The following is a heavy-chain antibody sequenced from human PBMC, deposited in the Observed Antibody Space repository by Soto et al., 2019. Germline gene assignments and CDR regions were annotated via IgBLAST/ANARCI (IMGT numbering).Heavy chain of an antibody. Sequence: QLQLQESGPGLVKPSETLSLTCTVSGGSISSSSYYWGWIRQPPGKGLEWIGGIYYSGSTNYNPSLKSRVTISVDTSKNQFSLKLSSVTAADTAVYYCARGDWADYWGQGTLVTVSS. J-gene: IGHJ4*02. V-gene: IGHV4-39*01. CDR1: GGSISSSSYY. CDR2: IYYSGST. D-gene: IGHD2-21*02. CDR3: ARGDWADY.